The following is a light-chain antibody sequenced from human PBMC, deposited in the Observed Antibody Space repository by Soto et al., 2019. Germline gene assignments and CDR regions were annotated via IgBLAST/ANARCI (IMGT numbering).Light chain of an antibody. Sequence: ETVLTQSPATLSLSPGQRATFSCRASQSVGSHLAWYQQKPGQAPRLLIYDASNRATGIPARFSGSGSGTDFTLTITSLEPVDFAVYFCQQRTDWPLTFGGGTKLEI. CDR1: QSVGSH. CDR3: QQRTDWPLT. CDR2: DAS. V-gene: IGKV3-11*01. J-gene: IGKJ4*01.